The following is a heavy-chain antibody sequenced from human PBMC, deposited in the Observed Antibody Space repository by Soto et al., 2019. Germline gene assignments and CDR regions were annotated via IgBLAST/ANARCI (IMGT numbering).Heavy chain of an antibody. CDR2: IVVGSGDT. V-gene: IGHV1-58*01. CDR1: GFTFTTSA. Sequence: SVKVSCKASGFTFTTSAVQWVRQAPGQHLEWIGWIVVGSGDTNYAQKFQERITMSRDMSTNTAYMELSSLRSEDTAVYFCAKGRWTVGHCSGGSCYDGMDVWGQGTTVTVSS. J-gene: IGHJ6*02. D-gene: IGHD2-15*01. CDR3: AKGRWTVGHCSGGSCYDGMDV.